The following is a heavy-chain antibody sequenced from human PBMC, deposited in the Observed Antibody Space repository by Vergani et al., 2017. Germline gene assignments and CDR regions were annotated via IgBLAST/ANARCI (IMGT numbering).Heavy chain of an antibody. Sequence: QVQLVESGGGVVQPGGSLRLSCAASGFTFSSYGMHWVRQAPGKGLEWVAFIRYDGSNKYYADSVKGRFTISRDNSKNTLYLQMNSLRAEDTAVYYCAKSHRASYCSSTSCWMGYFDYWGQGTLVTVSS. D-gene: IGHD2-2*01. CDR3: AKSHRASYCSSTSCWMGYFDY. J-gene: IGHJ4*02. CDR2: IRYDGSNK. CDR1: GFTFSSYG. V-gene: IGHV3-30*02.